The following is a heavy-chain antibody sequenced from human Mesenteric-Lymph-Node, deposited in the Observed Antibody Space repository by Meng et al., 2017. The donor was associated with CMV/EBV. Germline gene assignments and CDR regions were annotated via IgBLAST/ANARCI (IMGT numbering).Heavy chain of an antibody. CDR2: IRYDGSNK. CDR1: GFTFSSYE. V-gene: IGHV3-30*02. J-gene: IGHJ3*02. Sequence: GGSLRLSCAASGFTFSSYEMNWVRQAPGKGLEWVAFIRYDGSNKYYADSVKGRFTISRDNSKNTLYLQMDSLRADDTAVYYCAKNLDIWGQGTMVTVSS. CDR3: AKNLDI.